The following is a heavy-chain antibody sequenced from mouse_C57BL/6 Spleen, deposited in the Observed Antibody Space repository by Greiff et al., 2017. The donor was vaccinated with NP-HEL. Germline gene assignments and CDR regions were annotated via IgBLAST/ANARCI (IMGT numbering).Heavy chain of an antibody. D-gene: IGHD2-4*01. CDR3: ANYDSDY. Sequence: VQLQQSGAELVMPGASVKLSCKASGYTFTSYWMHWVKQRPGQGLEWIGEIDPSDSYTNYNQKFKGKSTLTVDKSSSTAYMQLSSLTSEDSAVYYCANYDSDYWGHSTTLTVSS. J-gene: IGHJ2*01. V-gene: IGHV1-69*01. CDR2: IDPSDSYT. CDR1: GYTFTSYW.